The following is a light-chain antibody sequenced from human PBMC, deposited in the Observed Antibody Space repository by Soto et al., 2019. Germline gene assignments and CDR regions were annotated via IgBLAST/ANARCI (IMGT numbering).Light chain of an antibody. V-gene: IGLV1-44*01. CDR1: TSNNVTDT. J-gene: IGLJ2*01. CDR2: GHN. Sequence: QPVLAQPPSASGTPGQRVTISCSGSTSNNVTDTINWYQQLPGAAPKLLIYGHNQRPSGVPDRFSGSKFGTSASLPVSGLQSEDEADYYCAAWDDSLNGWVFGGGTKVTVL. CDR3: AAWDDSLNGWV.